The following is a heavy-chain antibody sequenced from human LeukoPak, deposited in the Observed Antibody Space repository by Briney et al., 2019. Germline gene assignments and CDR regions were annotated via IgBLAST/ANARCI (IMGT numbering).Heavy chain of an antibody. V-gene: IGHV3-30*14. Sequence: PGRSLRLSCAASGFTFSSYAMHWVRQAPGKGLEWVAVISYDGSNKYYADSVKGRFTISRDNSKNTLYLQMNSLRAEDTAVYYCARDLTYYYGSGRNGMNVWGQGTTVTVSS. J-gene: IGHJ6*02. CDR1: GFTFSSYA. CDR3: ARDLTYYYGSGRNGMNV. CDR2: ISYDGSNK. D-gene: IGHD3-10*01.